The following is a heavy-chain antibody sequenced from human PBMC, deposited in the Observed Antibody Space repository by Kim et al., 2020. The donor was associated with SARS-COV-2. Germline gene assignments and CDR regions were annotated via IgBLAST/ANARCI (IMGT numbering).Heavy chain of an antibody. V-gene: IGHV1-18*01. J-gene: IGHJ5*02. D-gene: IGHD2-2*01. CDR1: GYTFNNYA. Sequence: ASVKVSCKAYGYTFNNYAINWVRQAPGQGLEWMGWISTYNGNTNYAQNLQGRVTMTTDTSTSTAYMELRSLRSDEKAVYYCARDQSIVAPDAILNWFDPWGQGSLVIVSS. CDR2: ISTYNGNT. CDR3: ARDQSIVAPDAILNWFDP.